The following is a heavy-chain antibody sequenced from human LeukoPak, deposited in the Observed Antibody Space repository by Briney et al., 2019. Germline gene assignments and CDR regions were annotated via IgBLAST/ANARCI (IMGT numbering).Heavy chain of an antibody. CDR2: INGDGSST. D-gene: IGHD6-13*01. V-gene: IGHV3-74*01. Sequence: RAGGSLRLSCAASGFTFSSYWMHWVRQAPGKGLVWVSRINGDGSSTSYADSVKGRFTISRDNSKNTLYLQMNSLRAEDTAVYYCAKDSGARSSWYNYWGQGTLVTVSS. CDR1: GFTFSSYW. CDR3: AKDSGARSSWYNY. J-gene: IGHJ4*02.